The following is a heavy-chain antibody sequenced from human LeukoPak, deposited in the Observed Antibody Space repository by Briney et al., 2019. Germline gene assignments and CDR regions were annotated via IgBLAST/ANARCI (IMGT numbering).Heavy chain of an antibody. Sequence: PSETLSLTCTVSGDSITTGSYYWGWVRQPAGKGLDWIGRVYINGVTHYDPSLKSRVTISLDTSKNQFSLRLISVTAADTAVYYCARENIVVVPAADYYYYYGMDVWGQGTTVTVSS. V-gene: IGHV4-61*02. D-gene: IGHD2-2*01. CDR3: ARENIVVVPAADYYYYYGMDV. CDR1: GDSITTGSYY. J-gene: IGHJ6*02. CDR2: VYINGVT.